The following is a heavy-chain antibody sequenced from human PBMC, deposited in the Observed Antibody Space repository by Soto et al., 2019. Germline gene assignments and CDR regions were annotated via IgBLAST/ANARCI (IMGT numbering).Heavy chain of an antibody. CDR3: ASGHFLGRWAARPVPFDY. CDR2: INHSGST. CDR1: GGSFSGYY. Sequence: SETLSLTCAVYGGSFSGYYWSWIRQPPGKGLEWIGEINHSGSTNYNPSLKSRVTISVDTSKNQFSLKLSSVTAADTAVYYCASGHFLGRWAARPVPFDYWGQGTLVTVSS. D-gene: IGHD6-6*01. V-gene: IGHV4-34*01. J-gene: IGHJ4*02.